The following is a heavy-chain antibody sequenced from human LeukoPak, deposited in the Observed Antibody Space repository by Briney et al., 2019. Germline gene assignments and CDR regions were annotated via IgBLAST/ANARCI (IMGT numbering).Heavy chain of an antibody. J-gene: IGHJ4*02. D-gene: IGHD3-22*01. CDR1: GFTFSDYY. V-gene: IGHV3-66*01. CDR2: TLSGGTT. CDR3: ARDPYSSGYFDN. Sequence: GGSLRLSCAASGFTFSDYYMGWVRQAPGKGLEWVSITLSGGTTHYAESVKGRFTISRDNSKNTLYLQMNSLRVEDTAVYYCARDPYSSGYFDNWGQGTLLTVSS.